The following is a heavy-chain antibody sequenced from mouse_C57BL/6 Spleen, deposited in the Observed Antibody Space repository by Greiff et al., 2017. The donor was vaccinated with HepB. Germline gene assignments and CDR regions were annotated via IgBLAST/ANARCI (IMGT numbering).Heavy chain of an antibody. CDR1: GYTFTSYW. CDR3: ARWTAQATLLDY. V-gene: IGHV1-69*01. D-gene: IGHD3-2*02. Sequence: QVQLQQPGAELVMPGASVKLSCKASGYTFTSYWMHWVKQRPGQGLEWIGEIDPSDSYTNYNQKFKGKSTLTVDKSSSTAYMQLSSLTSEDSAVYYCARWTAQATLLDYWGQGTSVTVSS. CDR2: IDPSDSYT. J-gene: IGHJ4*01.